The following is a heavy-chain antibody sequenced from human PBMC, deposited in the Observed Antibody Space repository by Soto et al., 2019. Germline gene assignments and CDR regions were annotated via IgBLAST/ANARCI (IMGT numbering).Heavy chain of an antibody. CDR3: AKDANYCSSTSCYLGY. J-gene: IGHJ4*02. Sequence: PGGSLRLSCAASGFTFSSYGMHWVRQAPGKGLEWVAVISYDGSNKYYADSVKGRFTISRDNSKNTLYLQMNSLRAEDAAVYYCAKDANYCSSTSCYLGYWGQGTLVTVSS. V-gene: IGHV3-30*18. CDR1: GFTFSSYG. D-gene: IGHD2-2*01. CDR2: ISYDGSNK.